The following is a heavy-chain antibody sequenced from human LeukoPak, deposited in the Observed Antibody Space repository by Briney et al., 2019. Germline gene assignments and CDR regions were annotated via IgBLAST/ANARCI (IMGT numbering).Heavy chain of an antibody. CDR3: ARQQLGWYFDL. CDR2: ISSSSSYI. Sequence: GGSLRLSCAASGFTFSSYSMNWVRQAPGKGLEWVSSISSSSSYIYYADSVKGRFTISRDNAKNSLYLQMNSLRAEDTAVYYCARQQLGWYFDLWGRGTLVTVSS. V-gene: IGHV3-21*01. J-gene: IGHJ2*01. D-gene: IGHD6-13*01. CDR1: GFTFSSYS.